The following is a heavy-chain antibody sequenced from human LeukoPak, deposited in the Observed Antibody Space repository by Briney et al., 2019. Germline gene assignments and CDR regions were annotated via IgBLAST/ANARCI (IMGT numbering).Heavy chain of an antibody. Sequence: PSETLSLTCAVYGGSFSGYYWSWIRQPPGKGLEWIGEINHSGSTNYNPSLKSRVTMSVDTSKNQFSLKLSSVTAADTAVYYCARETLHSSGYYYDWFDPWGQGTLVTVSS. D-gene: IGHD3-22*01. J-gene: IGHJ5*02. CDR3: ARETLHSSGYYYDWFDP. V-gene: IGHV4-34*01. CDR1: GGSFSGYY. CDR2: INHSGST.